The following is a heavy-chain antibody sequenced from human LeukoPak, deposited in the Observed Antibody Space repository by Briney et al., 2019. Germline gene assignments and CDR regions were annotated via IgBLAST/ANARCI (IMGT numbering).Heavy chain of an antibody. V-gene: IGHV4-34*01. CDR1: GGSFSGYY. CDR2: INHSGST. J-gene: IGHJ4*02. Sequence: PSETLSLTCAVYGGSFSGYYWSWIRQPPGKGLEWIGEINHSGSTNYNPSLKSRVTISVDTSKNQFSLKLSSVTAADTAVYYCARGIEMTTVTTPGFDYWGQGTLVTVSS. D-gene: IGHD4-17*01. CDR3: ARGIEMTTVTTPGFDY.